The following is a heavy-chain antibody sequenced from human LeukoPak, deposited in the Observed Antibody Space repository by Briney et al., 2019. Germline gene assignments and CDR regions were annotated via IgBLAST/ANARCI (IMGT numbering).Heavy chain of an antibody. CDR2: IYYSGRT. CDR1: VHSISSSSYY. J-gene: IGHJ4*02. CDR3: ARQWGYFDY. D-gene: IGHD3-16*01. V-gene: IGHV4-39*01. Sequence: PSETLSLTCNFSVHSISSSSYYWGWIRQPPGKGLEWIGSIYYSGRTNYNPSLKSRVTISVDTSKNQFSLNLSSVTAADTAVYYCARQWGYFDYWGQGTLVTVSS.